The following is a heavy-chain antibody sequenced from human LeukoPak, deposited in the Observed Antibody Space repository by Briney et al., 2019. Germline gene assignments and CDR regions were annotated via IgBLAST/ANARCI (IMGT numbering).Heavy chain of an antibody. CDR2: ISYDGSNK. Sequence: GGSLRLSCAASGFTFSSYGMHWVRQAPGKGLEWVAVISYDGSNKYYVDSVKGRFTISRDNSKNTLYLQMNSLRAEDTAVYYCARGPSGYHNTGGQGTLVTVSS. V-gene: IGHV3-30*03. CDR1: GFTFSSYG. CDR3: ARGPSGYHNT. D-gene: IGHD5-12*01. J-gene: IGHJ4*02.